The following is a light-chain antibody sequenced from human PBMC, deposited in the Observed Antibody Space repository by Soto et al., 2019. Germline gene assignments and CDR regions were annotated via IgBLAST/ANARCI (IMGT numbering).Light chain of an antibody. J-gene: IGKJ1*01. CDR3: QHYNSYSEA. V-gene: IGKV1-5*03. CDR2: KAS. CDR1: QTISSW. Sequence: DMQMSQSPSTLSGSVVDRVNITCRASQTISSWLAWYQQKPGKAPKLLIYKASTLKSGVPSRFSGSGSGTEFTLTISSLQPDDFATYYCQHYNSYSEAFGQGTKVDIK.